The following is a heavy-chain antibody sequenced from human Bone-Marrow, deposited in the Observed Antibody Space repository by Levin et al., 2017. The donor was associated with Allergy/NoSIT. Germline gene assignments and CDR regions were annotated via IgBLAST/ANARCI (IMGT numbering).Heavy chain of an antibody. J-gene: IGHJ4*02. CDR1: GFVFSTYA. Sequence: GESLKISCAASGFVFSTYAMSWVRQAPGKGLEWVAAIRGSGDKTYYADSVQGRFTISRDNAKNTVYLQMDGLRAEDMATYYCAKERAVPVALFDYWGQGTVVTVSS. D-gene: IGHD2-21*01. CDR2: IRGSGDKT. V-gene: IGHV3-23*01. CDR3: AKERAVPVALFDY.